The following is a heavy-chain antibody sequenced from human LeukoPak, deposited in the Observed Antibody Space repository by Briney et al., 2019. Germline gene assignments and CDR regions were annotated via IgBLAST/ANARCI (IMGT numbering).Heavy chain of an antibody. J-gene: IGHJ3*01. D-gene: IGHD2-15*01. CDR1: GFTFSNYW. CDR3: ARLYCRGGACYSCDAFDF. Sequence: PGGSLRLSCAASGFTFSNYWMDWVRQAPGKGLVWVSRIRSDGSRTVFADSVKGRFTISRDNAKNTLFLQMNSLRAQDTAVSFCARLYCRGGACYSCDAFDFWGQGTLVTVSS. V-gene: IGHV3-74*01. CDR2: IRSDGSRT.